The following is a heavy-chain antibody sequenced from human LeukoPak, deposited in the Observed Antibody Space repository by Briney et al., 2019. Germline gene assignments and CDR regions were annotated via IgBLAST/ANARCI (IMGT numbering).Heavy chain of an antibody. Sequence: GGSLRLSCAASGFTFSDYYMSWIRQAPGKGLEWVSYISSSGSTIYYADSVKGRFTISRDNAKNSLYLQMNSLRAEDTAVYYCASPYDSSGYDAFDIWGQGTMVTVSS. CDR3: ASPYDSSGYDAFDI. V-gene: IGHV3-11*01. D-gene: IGHD3-22*01. CDR2: ISSSGSTI. CDR1: GFTFSDYY. J-gene: IGHJ3*02.